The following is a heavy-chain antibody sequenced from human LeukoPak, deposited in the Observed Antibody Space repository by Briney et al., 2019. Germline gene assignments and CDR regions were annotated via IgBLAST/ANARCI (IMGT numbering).Heavy chain of an antibody. J-gene: IGHJ3*02. V-gene: IGHV4-59*01. CDR3: ARAADYYDSGGYSNAFDI. D-gene: IGHD3-22*01. CDR2: IYFSGST. CDR1: GGSISRYY. Sequence: SETLSLTCTVSGGSISRYYWSWIRQPPGKGLEWIGYIYFSGSTNYNPSLRSRVTISVDTSKNQFSLKLSSVTAADTAVYYCARAADYYDSGGYSNAFDIWGQGTMVTVSS.